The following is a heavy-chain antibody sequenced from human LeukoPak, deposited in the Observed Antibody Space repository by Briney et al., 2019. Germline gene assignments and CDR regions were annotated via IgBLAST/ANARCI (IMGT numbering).Heavy chain of an antibody. CDR1: GYTFTRYD. J-gene: IGHJ4*02. CDR3: ARAGYYYDTFDY. D-gene: IGHD3-22*01. V-gene: IGHV1-8*01. Sequence: GASVTVSCKASGYTFTRYDINGVRQAAGQGLEWMGWMNPNSGNTGYAQKFQGRVTMTRNTSISTAYMELSSLRSEDTAVYYCARAGYYYDTFDYWGQGTLVTVAS. CDR2: MNPNSGNT.